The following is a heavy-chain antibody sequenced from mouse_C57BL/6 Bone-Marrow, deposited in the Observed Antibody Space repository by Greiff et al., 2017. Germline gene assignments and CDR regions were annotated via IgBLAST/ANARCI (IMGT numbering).Heavy chain of an antibody. CDR2: ILPGSGST. Sequence: VQGVESGAELMKPGASVKLSCKATGYTFTGYWLAWVKQRPGHGLEGIGEILPGSGSTNSNEKFKGKATFTADTSSNTAYMPLSSLTTEDSAIDYCAREGYDGSSYDYFDDWGKGTTLTVSS. V-gene: IGHV1-9*01. J-gene: IGHJ2*01. D-gene: IGHD1-1*01. CDR1: GYTFTGYW. CDR3: AREGYDGSSYDYFDD.